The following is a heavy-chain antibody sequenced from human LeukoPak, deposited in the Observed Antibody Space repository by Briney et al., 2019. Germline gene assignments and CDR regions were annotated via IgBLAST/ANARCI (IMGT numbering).Heavy chain of an antibody. D-gene: IGHD1-26*01. J-gene: IGHJ4*02. CDR1: GFTFSTYA. Sequence: PGGSLRLSCAASGFTFSTYAMHWVRQAPGKGLEYVSAISSDGGSTYYATSVKGRFTISRDNAKNSLYLQMNSLRAEDTAVYYCARDLYSIVGATSLDYWGQGTLVTVSS. CDR3: ARDLYSIVGATSLDY. CDR2: ISSDGGST. V-gene: IGHV3-64*01.